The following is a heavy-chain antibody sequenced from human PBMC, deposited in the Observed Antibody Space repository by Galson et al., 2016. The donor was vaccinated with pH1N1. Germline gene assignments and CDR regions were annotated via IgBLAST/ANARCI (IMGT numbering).Heavy chain of an antibody. V-gene: IGHV3-30*04. CDR3: ARDRLPYGGNTEGIFYYNGMDV. J-gene: IGHJ6*02. Sequence: SLRLSCAASGFTFSSYAMHWVRQAPGKGLEWVAVMSYDGSHKYYADSVKGRFTISRDNSKNTMYLQMNSLIAEDTAVYYCARDRLPYGGNTEGIFYYNGMDVWGQGTTVTVSS. CDR1: GFTFSSYA. CDR2: MSYDGSHK. D-gene: IGHD4-23*01.